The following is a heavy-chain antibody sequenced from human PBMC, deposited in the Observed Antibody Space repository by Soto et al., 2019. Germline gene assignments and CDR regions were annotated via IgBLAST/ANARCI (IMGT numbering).Heavy chain of an antibody. V-gene: IGHV1-69*06. J-gene: IGHJ6*02. CDR3: ARLHPYYDFWSGYSNYGMDV. CDR1: GGTFSSYA. Sequence: QVQLVQSGAEVKKPGSSVKVSCKASGGTFSSYAISWVRQAPGQGLEWMGGIIPIFGTANYAQKFQGRVTITADKSTNTAYMELSSLRSEDTAVYYCARLHPYYDFWSGYSNYGMDVWGQGTTVTVSS. D-gene: IGHD3-3*01. CDR2: IIPIFGTA.